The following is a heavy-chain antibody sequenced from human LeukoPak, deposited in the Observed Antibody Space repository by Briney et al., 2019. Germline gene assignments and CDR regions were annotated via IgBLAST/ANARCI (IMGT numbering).Heavy chain of an antibody. V-gene: IGHV5-51*01. CDR1: GYSFTSYW. CDR2: IYPGDSDT. J-gene: IGHJ3*02. CDR3: ARGSVSSTRDYGDYGDAFDI. Sequence: GESLKISCKGSGYSFTSYWIGWVRQMPGKGLEWMGIIYPGDSDTRYSPSFQGQVTISADKSISTAYLQWSSLKASDTAMYYCARGSVSSTRDYGDYGDAFDIWGQGTMVTVSS. D-gene: IGHD4-17*01.